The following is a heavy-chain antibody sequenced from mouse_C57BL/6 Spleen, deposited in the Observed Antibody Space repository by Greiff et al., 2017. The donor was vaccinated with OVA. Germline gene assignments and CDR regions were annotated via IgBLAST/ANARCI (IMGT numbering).Heavy chain of an antibody. D-gene: IGHD1-1*01. V-gene: IGHV3-6*01. CDR2: ISYDGSD. J-gene: IGHJ2*01. Sequence: EVQLQQSGPGLVKPSQSLSLTCSVTGYSITSGYYWNWIRQFPGNKLEWMGYISYDGSDNYNPSLKNRISITRDTSKNQFFLQLNSVTTEDTATYYCASATYYFDSWGQGTTLTVSS. CDR1: GYSITSGYY. CDR3: ASATYYFDS.